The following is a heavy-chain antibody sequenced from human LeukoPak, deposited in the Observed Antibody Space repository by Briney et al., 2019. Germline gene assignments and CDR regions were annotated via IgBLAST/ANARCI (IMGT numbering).Heavy chain of an antibody. Sequence: SETLSLTCTVSGGSISSYYWSWIQQPAGKGLEWIGRIYTSGSTNYNPSLKSRVTMSVDTSKNQFSLKLSSVTAADTAVYYCARDSAYSSSYDYWGQETLVTVSS. D-gene: IGHD6-6*01. J-gene: IGHJ4*02. CDR2: IYTSGST. CDR3: ARDSAYSSSYDY. CDR1: GGSISSYY. V-gene: IGHV4-4*07.